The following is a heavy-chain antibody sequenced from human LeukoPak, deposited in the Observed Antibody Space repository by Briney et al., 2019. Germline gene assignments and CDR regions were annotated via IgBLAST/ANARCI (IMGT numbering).Heavy chain of an antibody. Sequence: GGSLRLSCAASGFTFSSYWMHWVRQAPGKGLEWVANINQGGSEKSYVDSVKGRFTISRDNAKNSLYLQMNSLRAEDTAVYYCARVLLGPYSANAFDIWGQGTMVTVSS. J-gene: IGHJ3*02. D-gene: IGHD4-11*01. CDR2: INQGGSEK. CDR3: ARVLLGPYSANAFDI. V-gene: IGHV3-7*01. CDR1: GFTFSSYW.